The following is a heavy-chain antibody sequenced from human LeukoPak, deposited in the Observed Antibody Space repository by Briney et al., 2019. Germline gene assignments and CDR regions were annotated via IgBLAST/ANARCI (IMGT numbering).Heavy chain of an antibody. J-gene: IGHJ4*02. V-gene: IGHV3-49*04. Sequence: GGSLRLSCTASGFTFGDYAINWARQAPAQGLEWLGFIRSKVYGEKTVYAASVKGRYTVSRDDSNNLAYLEMNSLQTEDTAMYYCTRLVPYLDYWGQGTLVTVSS. CDR1: GFTFGDYA. CDR2: IRSKVYGEKT. D-gene: IGHD2-2*01. CDR3: TRLVPYLDY.